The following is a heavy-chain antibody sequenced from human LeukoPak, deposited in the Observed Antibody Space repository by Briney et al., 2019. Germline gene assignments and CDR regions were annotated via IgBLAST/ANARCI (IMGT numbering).Heavy chain of an antibody. Sequence: SETLSLTCTVSGGSISSYYWSWIRQPPGKGLEWIGYIYYSGSTNYNPSLKSRVTISVDTSKNQFSLKLSSVTAADTAVYYCARDMDYSNYDFMDVWGKGTTVTVSS. CDR2: IYYSGST. CDR1: GGSISSYY. D-gene: IGHD4-11*01. CDR3: ARDMDYSNYDFMDV. J-gene: IGHJ6*03. V-gene: IGHV4-59*01.